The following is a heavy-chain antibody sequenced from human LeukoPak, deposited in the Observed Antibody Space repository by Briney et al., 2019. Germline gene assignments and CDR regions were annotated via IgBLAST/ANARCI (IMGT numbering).Heavy chain of an antibody. J-gene: IGHJ6*03. V-gene: IGHV1-8*03. CDR2: MNPNSGNT. CDR3: ARNYDSSGYYYMDV. CDR1: GYTFTSYD. D-gene: IGHD3-22*01. Sequence: GASVKVSCKASGYTFTSYDINWVRQATGQGLEWMGWMNPNSGNTGYAQKFQGRVTITRNTSISTAYMELSSLRSEDTAVYYCARNYDSSGYYYMDVWGKGTTVTISS.